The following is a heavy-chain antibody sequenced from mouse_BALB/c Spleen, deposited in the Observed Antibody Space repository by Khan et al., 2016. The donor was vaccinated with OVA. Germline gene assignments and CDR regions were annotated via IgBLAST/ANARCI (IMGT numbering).Heavy chain of an antibody. V-gene: IGHV1-26*01. CDR3: AFYHGYFDV. Sequence: VQLQQSGPDLMKPGASMKISCKASGYPFTGYYIHWVKQSHGKSLEWIGRVNPNNGGTSYNQKFKGKAILTVDKSSNTAYMELRSLTSEDSAVYSCAFYHGYFDVWGAGTTVTVSS. J-gene: IGHJ1*01. CDR1: GYPFTGYY. CDR2: VNPNNGGT. D-gene: IGHD1-1*01.